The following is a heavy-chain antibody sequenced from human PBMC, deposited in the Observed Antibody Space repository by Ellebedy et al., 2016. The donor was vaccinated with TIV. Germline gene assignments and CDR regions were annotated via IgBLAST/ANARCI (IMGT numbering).Heavy chain of an antibody. D-gene: IGHD3-10*01. V-gene: IGHV1-69*13. J-gene: IGHJ5*02. Sequence: SVKVSCXASGCTFSSYTISWVRQAPGQGLEWMGGIVPIFGTANYAQKFQDRVTITADESTRTAYMELSSLRSEDTAVYYCARDFLRAPDGSESYNNWFDPWGQGTLVTVSS. CDR2: IVPIFGTA. CDR3: ARDFLRAPDGSESYNNWFDP. CDR1: GCTFSSYT.